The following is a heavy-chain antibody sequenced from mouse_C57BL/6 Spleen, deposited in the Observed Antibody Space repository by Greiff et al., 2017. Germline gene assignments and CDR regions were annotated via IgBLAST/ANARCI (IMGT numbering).Heavy chain of an antibody. V-gene: IGHV5-17*01. J-gene: IGHJ1*03. CDR1: GFTFSDYG. D-gene: IGHD2-3*01. CDR3: ARYDGYDWYFDV. Sequence: DVKLVESGGGLVKPGGSLKLSCAASGFTFSDYGMHWVRQAPEKGLAWVAYISSGSSTIYYADTVKGRFTISRDNAKNTLFLQMTSLRSEDTAMYYGARYDGYDWYFDVWGTGTTVTVSS. CDR2: ISSGSSTI.